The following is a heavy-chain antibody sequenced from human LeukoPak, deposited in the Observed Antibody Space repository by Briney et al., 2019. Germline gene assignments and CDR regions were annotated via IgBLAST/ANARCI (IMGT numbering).Heavy chain of an antibody. CDR1: GFTFSDYY. J-gene: IGHJ3*02. V-gene: IGHV3-11*01. Sequence: GGSLRLSCAASGFTFSDYYMSWIRQAPGKGLEWGSYISSSGSTIYYADSVKGRFTISRDNAKNSLYLQMNSLRAEDTAVYYCAKDVYSLELLGHDAFDIWGQGTMVTVSS. CDR3: AKDVYSLELLGHDAFDI. D-gene: IGHD1-7*01. CDR2: ISSSGSTI.